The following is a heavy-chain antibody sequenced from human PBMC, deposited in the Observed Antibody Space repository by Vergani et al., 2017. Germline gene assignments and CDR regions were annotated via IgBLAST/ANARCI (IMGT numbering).Heavy chain of an antibody. V-gene: IGHV3-49*03. CDR1: GFTFGDYA. CDR3: ARDADTVTNTHFDY. J-gene: IGHJ4*02. D-gene: IGHD4-17*01. Sequence: VQLVESGGGVVQPGRSLRLSCTASGFTFGDYAMSWFRQAPGKGLEWVGFIRSKAYGGTTEYAASVKGRFTISRDDSKSIAYLQMNSLKTEDTAVYYCARDADTVTNTHFDYWGQGTLVTVSS. CDR2: IRSKAYGGTT.